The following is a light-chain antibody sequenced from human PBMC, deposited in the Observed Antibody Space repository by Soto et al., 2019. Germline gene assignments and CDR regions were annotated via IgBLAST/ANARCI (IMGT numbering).Light chain of an antibody. CDR2: EVA. CDR3: SSYATSTAYL. CDR1: NSDVGAYPY. Sequence: QSVLTQPASVSGSPGQSITISCTGTNSDVGAYPYVSWYQQHPGNAPKLLIYEVADRPSGVSDRFSGSKSGNTASLTISALQAEDEAVYYCSSYATSTAYLFGTGTKVTVL. J-gene: IGLJ1*01. V-gene: IGLV2-14*03.